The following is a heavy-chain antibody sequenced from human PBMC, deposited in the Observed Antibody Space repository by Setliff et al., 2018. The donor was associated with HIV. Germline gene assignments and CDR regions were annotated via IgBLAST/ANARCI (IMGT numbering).Heavy chain of an antibody. J-gene: IGHJ3*01. V-gene: IGHV5-51*01. CDR2: IHPIDSDI. D-gene: IGHD3-22*01. CDR1: GYSFTSYW. Sequence: GESLKISCRGSGYSFTSYWIGWVRQMPEKGLEWMGIIHPIDSDIRYNPSFQGQVTISADKSISTAYLQWSSLKTSDTAMYYCARVGDTSGYYFYIFDLWGQGTMVTVSS. CDR3: ARVGDTSGYYFYIFDL.